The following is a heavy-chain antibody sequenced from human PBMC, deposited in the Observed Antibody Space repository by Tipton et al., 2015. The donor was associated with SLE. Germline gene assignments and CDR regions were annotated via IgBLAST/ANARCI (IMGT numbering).Heavy chain of an antibody. CDR1: GGSISNYF. J-gene: IGHJ3*02. CDR2: IYHDDNT. CDR3: ARDHFENGGYDAFDI. Sequence: LRLSCTVSGGSISNYFWSWIRQPPGKALEWIGCIYHDDNTNRSPSLKSRLTISVDRSKNQIYLKLRSVTAADTAMYFCARDHFENGGYDAFDIWGQGTMVTVSS. V-gene: IGHV4-59*12. D-gene: IGHD2-8*01.